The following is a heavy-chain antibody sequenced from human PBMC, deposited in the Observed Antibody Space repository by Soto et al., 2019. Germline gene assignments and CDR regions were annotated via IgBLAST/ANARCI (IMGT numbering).Heavy chain of an antibody. CDR1: GASIINCDYY. Sequence: PAETRSLTCTFSGASIINCDYYCNWIRQPAWKGLEWIGRIDTSVSANYSPCLKSRVTMSVDTSKNQFSLTLSSVTAADTAVYYCARGGHDLWSGPFDYWGQGTPVTVSS. CDR2: IDTSVSA. CDR3: ARGGHDLWSGPFDY. J-gene: IGHJ4*02. D-gene: IGHD3-3*01. V-gene: IGHV4-61*02.